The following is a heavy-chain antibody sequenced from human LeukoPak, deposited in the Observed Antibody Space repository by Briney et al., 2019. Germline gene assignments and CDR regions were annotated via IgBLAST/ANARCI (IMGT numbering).Heavy chain of an antibody. CDR2: ISYDGSNK. CDR1: GFTFSSYG. Sequence: GGSLRLSCAASGFTFSSYGMHWVRQAPGKGLEWVAVISYDGSNKYYADSVKGRFTISRDNSKNTLYLQMNSLRAEDTAVYYCAKDPLRIPYYFDYWGQGTLVTVSS. J-gene: IGHJ4*02. V-gene: IGHV3-30*18. CDR3: AKDPLRIPYYFDY. D-gene: IGHD5-12*01.